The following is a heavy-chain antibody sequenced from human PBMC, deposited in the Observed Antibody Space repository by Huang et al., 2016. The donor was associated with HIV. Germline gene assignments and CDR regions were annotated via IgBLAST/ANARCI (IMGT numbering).Heavy chain of an antibody. V-gene: IGHV5-51*01. J-gene: IGHJ5*02. CDR3: TRLFPELESFYTPLYRGGTHNWFDP. Sequence: EVQLVQSGAEVRKPGESLRISCKTSGYKFSSYWMAWVCQTPGRGLEWVGMSSPVDPETRDSLSCERQVTRSVDKSNNTAFLQWGGLKASDSALYFCTRLFPELESFYTPLYRGGTHNWFDPWGQGTLVIVS. CDR1: GYKFSSYW. CDR2: SSPVDPET. D-gene: IGHD3-10*01.